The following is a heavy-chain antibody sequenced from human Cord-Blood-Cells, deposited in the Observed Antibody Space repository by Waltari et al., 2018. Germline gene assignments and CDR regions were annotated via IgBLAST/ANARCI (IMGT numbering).Heavy chain of an antibody. J-gene: IGHJ4*02. CDR1: GGSFSGYY. V-gene: IGHV4-34*01. CDR2: INHSGST. CDR3: ARGLTSGYYDSSGYYY. Sequence: QVQLQQWGAGPLKPSETLSLTCAVDGGSFSGYYWSWIRQPAGKGLEWIGEINHSGSTNYNPSLKSRVTISVDTSKNQFSLKLSSVSAADTAVYYCARGLTSGYYDSSGYYYWGQGTLVTVSS. D-gene: IGHD3-22*01.